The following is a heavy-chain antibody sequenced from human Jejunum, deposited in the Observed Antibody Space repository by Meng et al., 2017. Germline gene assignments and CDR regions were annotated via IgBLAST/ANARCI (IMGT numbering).Heavy chain of an antibody. CDR1: GGYINKENW. V-gene: IGHV4-4*02. D-gene: IGHD2-2*01. J-gene: IGHJ4*02. CDR3: VRGEFAMLARFDF. Sequence: QVQLQQSGPGLVKPSGTLSLTCAVSGGYINKENWWSWVRQSPERGLECIGEIYNGGNTNYNPSLNRRVTMSVDESTNQMSLKWTSVTAADTAVYYCVRGEFAMLARFDFWGQGILVTVSS. CDR2: IYNGGNT.